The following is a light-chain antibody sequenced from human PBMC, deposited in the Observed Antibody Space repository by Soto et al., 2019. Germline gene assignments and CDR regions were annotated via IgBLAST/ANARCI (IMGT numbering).Light chain of an antibody. Sequence: DIQMTQSPSSVSASVGDRVTITCQASQGISRSLAWYQQKPGKAPKLLIYSASSLQSGVPSRFRGSGFGTDLTLTISSLQPEDFATYYCQQADTFPITFGQGTRLEI. V-gene: IGKV1D-12*01. J-gene: IGKJ5*01. CDR2: SAS. CDR1: QGISRS. CDR3: QQADTFPIT.